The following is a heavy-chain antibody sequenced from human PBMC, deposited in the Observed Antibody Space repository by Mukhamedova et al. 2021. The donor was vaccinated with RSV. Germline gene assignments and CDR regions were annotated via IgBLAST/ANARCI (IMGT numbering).Heavy chain of an antibody. CDR3: ARFTFGGVILQADAFDI. Sequence: SRVTISVDTSKNQFSLKLSSVTAADTAVYYCARFTFGGVILQADAFDIWGQGTMVTVSS. V-gene: IGHV4-30-4*05. J-gene: IGHJ3*02. D-gene: IGHD3-16*01.